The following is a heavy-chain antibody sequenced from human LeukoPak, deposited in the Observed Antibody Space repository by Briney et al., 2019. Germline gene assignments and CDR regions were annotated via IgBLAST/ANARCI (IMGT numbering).Heavy chain of an antibody. V-gene: IGHV1-2*02. CDR3: ARATELPPSFFRDGYNGAFDI. Sequence: SVKVSCKASGYTFTGYYMHWVRQAPGQGLEWMGWINPNSGGTNYAQKLQGRVTMTRDTSISTAYMELSRLRSDDTAVYYCARATELPPSFFRDGYNGAFDIWGQGTMVTVSS. CDR2: INPNSGGT. CDR1: GYTFTGYY. D-gene: IGHD5-24*01. J-gene: IGHJ3*02.